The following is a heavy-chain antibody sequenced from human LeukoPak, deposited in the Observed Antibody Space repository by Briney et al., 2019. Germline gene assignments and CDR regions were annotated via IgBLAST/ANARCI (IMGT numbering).Heavy chain of an antibody. CDR2: IYPGDSDT. Sequence: GESLKISCKGSGYSFTSYWIGWVRQMPGKGLEWMGIIYPGDSDTRYSPSFQGQVTISADKSISTAYLQWSSLEASDTAMYYCARGVDYDSSGSPPLDYWGQGTLVTVSS. D-gene: IGHD3-22*01. CDR1: GYSFTSYW. J-gene: IGHJ4*02. V-gene: IGHV5-51*01. CDR3: ARGVDYDSSGSPPLDY.